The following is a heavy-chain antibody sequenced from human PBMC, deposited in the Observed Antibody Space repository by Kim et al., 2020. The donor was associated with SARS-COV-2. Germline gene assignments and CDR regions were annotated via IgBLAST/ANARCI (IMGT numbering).Heavy chain of an antibody. D-gene: IGHD1-1*01. Sequence: GGSLRLSCAASGFTFSSYSMNWVRQAPGKGLEWVSSISSSSSYIYYADSAKGRFTISRDNAKNSLYLQMNSLRAKDTDTSYCSRAPDTGTTLYWSQG. CDR3: SRAPDTGTTLY. J-gene: IGHJ4*02. CDR1: GFTFSSYS. V-gene: IGHV3-21*04. CDR2: ISSSSSYI.